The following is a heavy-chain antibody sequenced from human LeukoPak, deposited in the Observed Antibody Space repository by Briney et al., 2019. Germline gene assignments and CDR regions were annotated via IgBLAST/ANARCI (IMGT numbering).Heavy chain of an antibody. Sequence: PGGSLRLSCVASGFSFSSNGMTWVRQAPGKGLEWVSTISGRGDDTYYADSVKGRFTISRDNSKNTLYLQMNSLRAEDTAVYYCAKGAVRGVVVAATPFDYWGQGTLVTVSS. V-gene: IGHV3-23*01. J-gene: IGHJ4*02. CDR1: GFSFSSNG. CDR3: AKGAVRGVVVAATPFDY. CDR2: ISGRGDDT. D-gene: IGHD2-15*01.